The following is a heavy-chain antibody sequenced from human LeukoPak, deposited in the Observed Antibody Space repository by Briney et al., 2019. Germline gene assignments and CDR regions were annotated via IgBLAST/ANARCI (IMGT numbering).Heavy chain of an antibody. CDR2: IYTSGST. CDR1: GGSISSGSYY. J-gene: IGHJ4*02. Sequence: PSQTLSLTCTVSGGSISSGSYYWSWIRQPAGKGLEWIGRIYTSGSTNYNPSLKSRVTISVDTSKNQFSLKLSSVTAADTAVYYCARQGVSTDENSSGWESLPFDYWGQGTLVTVSS. CDR3: ARQGVSTDENSSGWESLPFDY. D-gene: IGHD6-19*01. V-gene: IGHV4-61*02.